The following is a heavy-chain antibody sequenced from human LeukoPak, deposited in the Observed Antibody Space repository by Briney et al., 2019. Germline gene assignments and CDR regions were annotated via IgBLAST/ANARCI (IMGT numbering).Heavy chain of an antibody. D-gene: IGHD3-10*01. V-gene: IGHV1-2*02. Sequence: ASVKVSCKASGGTFSSYAISWVRQAPGQGLEWMGWINPNSGGTNYAQKFQGRVTMTRDTSISTAYMELSRLRSDDTAVYYCARGVGGGCGKLMWGSYFDYWGQGTLVTVSS. J-gene: IGHJ4*02. CDR1: GGTFSSYA. CDR2: INPNSGGT. CDR3: ARGVGGGCGKLMWGSYFDY.